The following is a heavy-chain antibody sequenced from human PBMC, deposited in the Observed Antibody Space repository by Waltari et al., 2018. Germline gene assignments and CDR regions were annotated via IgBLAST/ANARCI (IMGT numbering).Heavy chain of an antibody. CDR3: ASGSYSVEY. V-gene: IGHV3-7*01. CDR2: IKEDGSEK. J-gene: IGHJ4*02. Sequence: EVQVVESGGGLVQPGGSLRLACAAAGCTISRYWMSWVRQAPGKGLEWVANIKEDGSEKLYVDSVEGRFTISRDNAKNSLYLQMNSLRVEDTAVYYCASGSYSVEYWGQGTVVTVSS. CDR1: GCTISRYW. D-gene: IGHD1-26*01.